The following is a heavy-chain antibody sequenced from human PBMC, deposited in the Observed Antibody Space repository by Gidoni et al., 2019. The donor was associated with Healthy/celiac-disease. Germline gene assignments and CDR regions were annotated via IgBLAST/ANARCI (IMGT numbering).Heavy chain of an antibody. V-gene: IGHV4-39*01. CDR2: IYYSGST. D-gene: IGHD2-2*01. J-gene: IGHJ2*01. CDR3: ARLWGYSYCSSTSCSYWYFDR. CDR1: GGSISSSSYY. Sequence: QLQLQESRPGLVKPSETLSLTCTVSGGSISSSSYYWGWIRQPPGKGLEWIGSIYYSGSTYYNPSLKSRVTISVDTSKNQFALKLSSVTAAETAVYYCARLWGYSYCSSTSCSYWYFDRWGRGTLVTVSS.